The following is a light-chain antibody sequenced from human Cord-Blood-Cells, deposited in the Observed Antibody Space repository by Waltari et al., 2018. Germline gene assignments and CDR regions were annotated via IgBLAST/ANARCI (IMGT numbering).Light chain of an antibody. CDR3: QQYYSYPHT. J-gene: IGKJ2*01. CDR1: QGISSS. Sequence: AIRLHQSPSSLSASTGDIVTITCRASQGISSSLAWYQQKPGKAPKLLIYAASTLQSGVPSRFSGSGSGTDFTLTISCLQSEDFATYYCQQYYSYPHTFGQGTKLEIK. V-gene: IGKV1-8*01. CDR2: AAS.